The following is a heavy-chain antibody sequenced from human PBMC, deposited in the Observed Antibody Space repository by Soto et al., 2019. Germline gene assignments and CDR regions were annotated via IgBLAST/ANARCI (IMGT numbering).Heavy chain of an antibody. Sequence: ASVKVSCKASGYTFTGYYWHWVRQAPGQGLEWMGWINPNSGGTSYAQKFQGWVTLTRDTSISTAYMELRSDDTAVYYCARGGGSYPDAFDIWGQGTMVTVSS. V-gene: IGHV1-2*04. CDR2: INPNSGGT. CDR1: GYTFTGYY. J-gene: IGHJ3*02. CDR3: ARGGGSYPDAFDI. D-gene: IGHD1-26*01.